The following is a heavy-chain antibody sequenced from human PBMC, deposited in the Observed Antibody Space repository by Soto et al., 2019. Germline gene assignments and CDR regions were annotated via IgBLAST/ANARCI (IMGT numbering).Heavy chain of an antibody. CDR1: GGTFSSYA. V-gene: IGHV1-69*13. D-gene: IGHD5-12*01. Sequence: SVKVSCKASGGTFSSYAISWVRRAPGQGLEWMGGIIPIFGTANYAQKFQGRVTITADESTSTAYMELSSLRSEDTAVYYCARDSRDGYNGFDYWGQGTLVTVSS. CDR2: IIPIFGTA. CDR3: ARDSRDGYNGFDY. J-gene: IGHJ4*02.